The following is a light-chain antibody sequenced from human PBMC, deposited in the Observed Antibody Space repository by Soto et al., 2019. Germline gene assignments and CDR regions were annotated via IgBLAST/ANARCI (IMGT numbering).Light chain of an antibody. Sequence: QSVLTQPASVSGSPGQSITISCTGSTSDVGSYKLVSWYQHHPGKAPKLLINEDNKRPSGVSTRFSGSKSANTASLTISGLQAEDEADYYCCSYGGRTTYVFGPGTKV. J-gene: IGLJ1*01. CDR2: EDN. CDR1: TSDVGSYKL. V-gene: IGLV2-23*01. CDR3: CSYGGRTTYV.